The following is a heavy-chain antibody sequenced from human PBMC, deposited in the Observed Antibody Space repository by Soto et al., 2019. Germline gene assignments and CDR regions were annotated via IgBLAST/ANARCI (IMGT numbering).Heavy chain of an antibody. CDR1: GLSISSASYY. D-gene: IGHD6-25*01. Sequence: QVLIQESGPGLMKPSQTLSLTCTVSGLSISSASYYWSWIRQHPGKGLEWVGNIYYNGSTYYSPSLKSRVTVWVDASKNQCSLRLTSVTAADTAVYYCERYRTSGSLSKFDYWCRGTLVSVSS. J-gene: IGHJ4*02. V-gene: IGHV4-31*03. CDR3: ERYRTSGSLSKFDY. CDR2: IYYNGST.